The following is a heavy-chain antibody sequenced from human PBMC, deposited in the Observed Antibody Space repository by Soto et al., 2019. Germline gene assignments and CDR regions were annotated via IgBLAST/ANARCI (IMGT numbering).Heavy chain of an antibody. CDR2: ISYDGSNK. CDR3: AKDRGGVAGTVYY. D-gene: IGHD6-19*01. Sequence: QVQLVESGGGVAQPGRSLRLSCAASGFTFSTYGMHWVRQAPGKGLEWVAVISYDGSNKYYADSVKGRFTISRDNSKNTLYLQMNSLRAEDTALYYCAKDRGGVAGTVYYWGQGTLVTVSS. V-gene: IGHV3-30*18. CDR1: GFTFSTYG. J-gene: IGHJ4*02.